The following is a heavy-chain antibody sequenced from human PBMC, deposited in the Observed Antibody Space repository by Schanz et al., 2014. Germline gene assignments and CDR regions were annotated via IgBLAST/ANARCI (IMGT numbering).Heavy chain of an antibody. J-gene: IGHJ4*02. CDR1: GFTFSSNW. V-gene: IGHV3-7*01. CDR2: IKEDGSEK. Sequence: EEQLVESGGGLVQPGGSLRLSCAASGFTFSSNWMSWVRQAPGKGLEWVANIKEDGSEKYYVDSVKGRFTISRDNAKNSLYLQMNSLRAEDTAVYYCARTFIVGAMATDYWGQGTLVTVSS. D-gene: IGHD1-26*01. CDR3: ARTFIVGAMATDY.